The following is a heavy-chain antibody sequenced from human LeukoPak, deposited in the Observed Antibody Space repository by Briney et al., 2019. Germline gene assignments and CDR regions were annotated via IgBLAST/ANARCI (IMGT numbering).Heavy chain of an antibody. Sequence: SETLSLTCAVYGGSFSGYYWSWIRQPPGKGLEWIGEINHSGSTNYNPSLKSRVTISVDTSKNQFSLKLSSVTAADTAVYYCARSGLPDYYDSSGYSGYFDYWGQGTLVTVSS. CDR3: ARSGLPDYYDSSGYSGYFDY. CDR1: GGSFSGYY. D-gene: IGHD3-22*01. J-gene: IGHJ4*02. V-gene: IGHV4-34*01. CDR2: INHSGST.